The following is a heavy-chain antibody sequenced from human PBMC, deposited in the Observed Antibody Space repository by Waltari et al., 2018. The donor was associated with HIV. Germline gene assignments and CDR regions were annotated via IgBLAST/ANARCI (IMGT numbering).Heavy chain of an antibody. Sequence: QVQLQQWGAGLLKPSETLSLTCAVYGGSFSGYYWSWIRQPPGKGLEWIGEINHSGSTNYNPSLKSRVTISVDTSKNQFSLKLSSVTAADTAVYYCARSLYSSGWSHFDYWGQGTLVTVSS. CDR2: INHSGST. CDR3: ARSLYSSGWSHFDY. D-gene: IGHD6-19*01. V-gene: IGHV4-34*01. J-gene: IGHJ4*02. CDR1: GGSFSGYY.